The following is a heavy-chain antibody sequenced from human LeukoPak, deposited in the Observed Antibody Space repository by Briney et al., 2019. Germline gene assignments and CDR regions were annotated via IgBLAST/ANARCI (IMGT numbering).Heavy chain of an antibody. D-gene: IGHD1-26*01. CDR3: SRDKGSYPSFDY. J-gene: IGHJ4*02. Sequence: PGGSLRLSCAASGFAVSSNYMSWVRQAPGKGLEWVSVIYRDAETYYADSVKGRFTISRDNAKKSLYLQMNSLRAEDTAVYYCSRDKGSYPSFDYWGQGTLVTVSS. CDR1: GFAVSSNY. V-gene: IGHV3-53*01. CDR2: IYRDAET.